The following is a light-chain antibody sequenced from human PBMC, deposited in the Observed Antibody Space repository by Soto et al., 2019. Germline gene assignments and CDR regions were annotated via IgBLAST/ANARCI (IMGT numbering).Light chain of an antibody. Sequence: EIVLTQSPGTLSLSPGERATLSCRASQSVSSSSLAWYQQKPGRAPRLLIYGASSRATGIPDRFSGSGSGTDFTLTISRLEPQDFAVYYCQQYDSSPLMYTFGQGTKLEMK. J-gene: IGKJ2*01. CDR3: QQYDSSPLMYT. CDR1: QSVSSSS. V-gene: IGKV3-20*01. CDR2: GAS.